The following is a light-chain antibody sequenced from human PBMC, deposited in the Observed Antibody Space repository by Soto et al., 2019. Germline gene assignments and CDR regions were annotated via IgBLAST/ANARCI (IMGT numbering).Light chain of an antibody. CDR1: QSVSSN. Sequence: EIVMTQSPATLSVSPGERATLSCRASQSVSSNLAWYQQKPGQAPRLLIYGASTRATGIPARFSGSGSGTDLTLTISSLQCEDYAVYYCQQKNNWTLLTFGGEGKVEIK. V-gene: IGKV3-15*01. J-gene: IGKJ4*01. CDR2: GAS. CDR3: QQKNNWTLLT.